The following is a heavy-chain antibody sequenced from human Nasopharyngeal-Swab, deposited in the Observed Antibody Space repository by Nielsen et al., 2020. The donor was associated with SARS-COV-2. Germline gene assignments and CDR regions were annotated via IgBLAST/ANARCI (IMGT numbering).Heavy chain of an antibody. Sequence: SVKVSCKASGYTFTGYYMHWVRQAPGQGLEWMGGIIPIFGTANYAQKFQGRVTITADESTSTAYMELSSLRSEDTAVYYCASLIVATPSDYYYYYMDVWGKGTTVTVSS. CDR3: ASLIVATPSDYYYYYMDV. J-gene: IGHJ6*03. D-gene: IGHD5-12*01. V-gene: IGHV1-69*13. CDR1: GYTFTGYY. CDR2: IIPIFGTA.